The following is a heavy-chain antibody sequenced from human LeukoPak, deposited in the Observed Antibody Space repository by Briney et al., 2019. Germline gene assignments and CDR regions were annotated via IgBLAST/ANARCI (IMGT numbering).Heavy chain of an antibody. CDR1: GYSISSGYY. Sequence: SETLSLTCTVSGYSISSGYYWGWIRQPPGQGLEWIGSIYHSGSTYYNPSLKSRVTMSVDTSKNQFSLKLSSVTAADTAVYYCASLYYDSSGYSEYWGQGTLVTVSS. J-gene: IGHJ4*02. V-gene: IGHV4-38-2*02. CDR2: IYHSGST. D-gene: IGHD3-22*01. CDR3: ASLYYDSSGYSEY.